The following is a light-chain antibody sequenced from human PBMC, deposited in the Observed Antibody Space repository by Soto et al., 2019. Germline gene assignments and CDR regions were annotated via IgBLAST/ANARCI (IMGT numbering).Light chain of an antibody. V-gene: IGKV2-28*01. CDR1: QSLLHTNGYNY. CDR2: LGS. Sequence: DLVMTQSPLSLPVTPGEPASISCRSSQSLLHTNGYNYLDWYLQKPRQSPQLLIYLGSNRASGVPDMFSGSGSGTDFTLKISSVEAEDVGVYYCMQALQTPYTFGQGTKLEIK. J-gene: IGKJ2*01. CDR3: MQALQTPYT.